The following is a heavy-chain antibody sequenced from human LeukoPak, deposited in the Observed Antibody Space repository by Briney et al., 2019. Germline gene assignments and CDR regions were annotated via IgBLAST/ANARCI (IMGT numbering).Heavy chain of an antibody. D-gene: IGHD6-19*01. Sequence: PSETLSLTCTVSGGSISSYYWSWIRQPPGKGLEWIGYIYYSGSTNHNPSRKSRITISVDTSKNPFSLKLSSVTAADTAVYYCARYTGGDSSGWYYFDYWGQGTLVTVSS. J-gene: IGHJ4*02. CDR3: ARYTGGDSSGWYYFDY. CDR1: GGSISSYY. CDR2: IYYSGST. V-gene: IGHV4-59*08.